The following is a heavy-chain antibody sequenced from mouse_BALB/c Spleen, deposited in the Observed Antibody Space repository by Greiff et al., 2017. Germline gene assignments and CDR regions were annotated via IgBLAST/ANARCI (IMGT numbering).Heavy chain of an antibody. CDR2: IYPGSGST. CDR3: TRERYYVDAMDY. CDR1: GYTFTSYY. V-gene: IGHV1S22*01. D-gene: IGHD1-1*01. Sequence: LQQPGSELVRPGASVKLSCKASGYTFTSYYMPWVKQRPGQGLVWIGSIYPGSGSTNYDAKFKSKATMTVDTSSSTAYMQLSSLTSEDSAVYYCTRERYYVDAMDYWGQGTSVTVSS. J-gene: IGHJ4*01.